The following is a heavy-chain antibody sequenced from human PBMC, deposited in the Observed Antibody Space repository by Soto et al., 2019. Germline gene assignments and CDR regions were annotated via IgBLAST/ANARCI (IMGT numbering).Heavy chain of an antibody. V-gene: IGHV1-2*04. Sequence: GASVKVSCKASRYTFTGYYMHWVRQAPGQGLEWMGWINPNSGGTNYAQKFQGWVTMTRDTSISTAYMELSRLRSDDTAVYYCARGMEYDSSGYYYYYGMDVWGQGTTVTVSS. CDR3: ARGMEYDSSGYYYYYGMDV. D-gene: IGHD3-22*01. J-gene: IGHJ6*02. CDR1: RYTFTGYY. CDR2: INPNSGGT.